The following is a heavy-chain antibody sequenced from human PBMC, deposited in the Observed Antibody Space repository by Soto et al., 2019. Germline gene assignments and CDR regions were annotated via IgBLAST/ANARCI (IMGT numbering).Heavy chain of an antibody. CDR1: GFTFDDYA. V-gene: IGHV3-9*01. J-gene: IGHJ4*02. Sequence: EVQLVESGGGLVQPGRSLRLSYAASGFTFDDYAMHWVRQAPGKGLEWVSGISWNSGSIGYADSVKGRFTISRDNAKNSLYLQMNSLRAEDTALYYCAKDLDYWGQGTLVTVSS. CDR2: ISWNSGSI. CDR3: AKDLDY.